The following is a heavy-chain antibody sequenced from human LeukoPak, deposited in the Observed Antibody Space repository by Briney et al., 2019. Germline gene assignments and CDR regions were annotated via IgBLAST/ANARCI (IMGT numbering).Heavy chain of an antibody. CDR1: AFTFRRYG. J-gene: IGHJ4*02. CDR2: IRYDGSDT. CDR3: AKDPYYDSNGYPAYLDY. V-gene: IGHV3-30*02. D-gene: IGHD3-22*01. Sequence: GGSLRLSCAASAFTFRRYGMHWVRQAPGKGLEWVAFIRYDGSDTYSAGSVKGRFTISRDNSKNTLYLQMISLTAEDTAVYYCAKDPYYDSNGYPAYLDYWGQGTQVTVSS.